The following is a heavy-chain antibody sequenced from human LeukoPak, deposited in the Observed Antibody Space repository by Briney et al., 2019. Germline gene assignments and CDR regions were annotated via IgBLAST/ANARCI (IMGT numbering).Heavy chain of an antibody. V-gene: IGHV4-59*12. D-gene: IGHD6-13*01. Sequence: SETLSLTCIVSGGSISSYYWSWIRQPPGRGLEWIGFIYYSGSTNYNPSLKSRVTISVDTSKNQFSLKLSSVTAADTAVYYCARGRTAAAGNWFDPWGQGTLVTVSS. J-gene: IGHJ5*02. CDR2: IYYSGST. CDR1: GGSISSYY. CDR3: ARGRTAAAGNWFDP.